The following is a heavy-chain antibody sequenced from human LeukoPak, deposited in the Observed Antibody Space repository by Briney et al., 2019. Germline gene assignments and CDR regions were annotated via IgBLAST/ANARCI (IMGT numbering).Heavy chain of an antibody. J-gene: IGHJ4*02. CDR2: IYYSGST. CDR3: ATAKGFHDYGIDY. Sequence: SETLSLTCTVSGGSISSGGYYWSWIRQHPGKGLEWIGYIYYSGSTYYNPSLKSRVTISVDTSKNQFSPKLSSVTAADTAVYYCATAKGFHDYGIDYWGQGTLVTVSS. CDR1: GGSISSGGYY. V-gene: IGHV4-31*03. D-gene: IGHD4-17*01.